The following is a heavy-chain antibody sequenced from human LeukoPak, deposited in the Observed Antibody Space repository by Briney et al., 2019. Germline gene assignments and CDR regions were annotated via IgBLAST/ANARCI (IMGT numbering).Heavy chain of an antibody. J-gene: IGHJ4*02. Sequence: GGSLRLSCAASGFTFSNYAMSWVRQAPGKRLEWVSSISSSSSYIYYADSVKGRFTISRDNAKNSLYLQMNSLRAEDTAVYYCASYIYSSGYYEGPWGQGTLVTVSS. CDR1: GFTFSNYA. CDR3: ASYIYSSGYYEGP. V-gene: IGHV3-21*01. CDR2: ISSSSSYI. D-gene: IGHD3-22*01.